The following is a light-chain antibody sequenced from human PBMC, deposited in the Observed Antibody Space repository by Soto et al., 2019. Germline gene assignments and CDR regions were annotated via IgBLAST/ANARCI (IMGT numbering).Light chain of an antibody. CDR3: SSYTGSNTLV. V-gene: IGLV2-14*03. Sequence: QSALTQPASVSGSPGQSITISCSGTSSDVGSYNFVSWYQQHPGKAPKLMIYDVTNRPSGVASRFSGSKSGNTASLAISGLQDEDEADYHCSSYTGSNTLVFGGGTKVTVL. J-gene: IGLJ2*01. CDR2: DVT. CDR1: SSDVGSYNF.